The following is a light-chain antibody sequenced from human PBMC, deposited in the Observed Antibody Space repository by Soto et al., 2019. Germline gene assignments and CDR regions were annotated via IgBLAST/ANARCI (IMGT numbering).Light chain of an antibody. CDR3: QQHGSSPWM. J-gene: IGKJ1*01. Sequence: EVVLTQSPGTLSLSPGERATLSCRASQSVSSNYVAWYQQIPGQTPRLLIYGASSRATGIPDRFSGSGSGTDFTLTISRLEPEDFEVYYCQQHGSSPWMFGQGTKV. CDR2: GAS. CDR1: QSVSSNY. V-gene: IGKV3-20*01.